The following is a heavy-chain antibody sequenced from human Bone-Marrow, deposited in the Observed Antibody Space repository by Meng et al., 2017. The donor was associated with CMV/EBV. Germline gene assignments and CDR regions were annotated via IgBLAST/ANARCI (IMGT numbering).Heavy chain of an antibody. CDR1: GFTFSNYA. CDR3: ARDLGKGFLEWLSHYGMDV. Sequence: GESLKISCAASGFTFSNYAMHWVRQAPGKGLEWVTVMSYDGNYKYYADSVRGRFTISRDISNNTLYLQMNSLRTEDTAVYYCARDLGKGFLEWLSHYGMDVWGQGTTVTVSS. D-gene: IGHD3-3*01. J-gene: IGHJ6*02. CDR2: MSYDGNYK. V-gene: IGHV3-30-3*01.